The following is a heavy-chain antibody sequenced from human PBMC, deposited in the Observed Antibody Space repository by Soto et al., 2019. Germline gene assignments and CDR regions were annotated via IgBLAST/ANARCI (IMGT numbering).Heavy chain of an antibody. CDR2: ININSGTI. D-gene: IGHD4-17*01. CDR3: ARDGTTGTTNYQYAMDV. J-gene: IGHJ6*02. Sequence: GSLRLSCAASGXTVSSYHMYWVRQAPGKGLELVSYININSGTIHYADSVKGRFTISRDNAKNSLYLQMDSLRDEDTAVYFCARDGTTGTTNYQYAMDVWGQGTTGTVSS. V-gene: IGHV3-48*03. CDR1: GXTVSSYH.